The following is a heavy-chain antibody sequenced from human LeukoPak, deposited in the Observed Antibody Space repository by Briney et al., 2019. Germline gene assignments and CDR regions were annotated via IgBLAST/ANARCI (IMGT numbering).Heavy chain of an antibody. CDR2: IYYSGST. V-gene: IGHV4-59*01. CDR1: GGSISSYY. Sequence: SETLSLTCTVSGGSISSYYWSWIRQPPGKGLEWIGYIYYSGSTNYNPSLKSRVTISVDTSKNQFSLKLSSVTAADTAVYYCARERNYYDSSGYYRYFVYWGQGTLVTVSS. J-gene: IGHJ4*02. CDR3: ARERNYYDSSGYYRYFVY. D-gene: IGHD3-22*01.